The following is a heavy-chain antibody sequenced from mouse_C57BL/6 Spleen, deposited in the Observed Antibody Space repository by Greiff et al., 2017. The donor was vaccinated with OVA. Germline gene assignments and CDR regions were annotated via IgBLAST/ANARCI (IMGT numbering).Heavy chain of an antibody. V-gene: IGHV2-2*01. CDR1: GFSLTSYG. CDR3: ARSSPIYYYGSSFAY. Sequence: VKLMESGPGLVQPSQSLSITCTVSGFSLTSYGVHWVRQSPGKGLEWLGVIWSGGSKDYNAAFISRLSISKDNSKSQVFFKMNSLQADDTAIYYCARSSPIYYYGSSFAYWGQGTLVTVSA. D-gene: IGHD1-1*01. J-gene: IGHJ3*01. CDR2: IWSGGSK.